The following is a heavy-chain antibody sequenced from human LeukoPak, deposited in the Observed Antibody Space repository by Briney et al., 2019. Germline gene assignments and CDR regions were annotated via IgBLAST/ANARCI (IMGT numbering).Heavy chain of an antibody. Sequence: ASVKVSCKASGYTFTGYYMHWVRQAPGQGLEWMGRINPNSGGTNYAQKFQGRVTMTSDSSISTAYMELSSLRSEDTAIYYCVRTPPNWGFDYWGQGTLVTVSS. J-gene: IGHJ4*02. CDR3: VRTPPNWGFDY. D-gene: IGHD7-27*01. CDR2: INPNSGGT. V-gene: IGHV1-2*06. CDR1: GYTFTGYY.